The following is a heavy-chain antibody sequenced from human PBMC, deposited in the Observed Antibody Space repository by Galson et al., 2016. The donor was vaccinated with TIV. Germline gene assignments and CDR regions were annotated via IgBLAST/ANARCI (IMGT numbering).Heavy chain of an antibody. CDR2: ISGSGGTT. Sequence: LRLSCAASGFTFSSFAVSWVRQAPGKALEWVSGISGSGGTTFYADSVKGRFSISRDNSKNTVYLQMNSLRAEDTAVYYCAKDTGSLPRNWFDPWGQGTLVTVSS. J-gene: IGHJ5*02. CDR1: GFTFSSFA. V-gene: IGHV3-23*01. CDR3: AKDTGSLPRNWFDP. D-gene: IGHD3-9*01.